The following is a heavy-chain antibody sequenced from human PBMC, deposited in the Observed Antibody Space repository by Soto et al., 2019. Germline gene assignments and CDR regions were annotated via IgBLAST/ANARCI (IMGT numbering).Heavy chain of an antibody. D-gene: IGHD3-10*01. CDR2: ISAYNGNT. J-gene: IGHJ4*02. Sequence: ASGKVSCKASGYTFTSYGISWVRQAPGQGLEWMGWISAYNGNTNYAQKLQGRVTMTTDTSTSTAYMELRSLRSDDTAVYYCARDERRITMVRGVVVGHGYWGQGTLVTVSS. CDR1: GYTFTSYG. V-gene: IGHV1-18*01. CDR3: ARDERRITMVRGVVVGHGY.